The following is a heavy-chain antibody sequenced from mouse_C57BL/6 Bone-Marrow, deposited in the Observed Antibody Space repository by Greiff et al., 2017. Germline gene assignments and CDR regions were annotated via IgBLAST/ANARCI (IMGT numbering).Heavy chain of an antibody. J-gene: IGHJ2*01. Sequence: EVMLVESGGGLVKPGGSLKLSCAASGFTFSSYTMSWVRQTPEKRLEWVATISGGGGNTYYPDSVKGRFTISRDNAKNTLYLQMSSLRSEDTALYYCARHPQYPYFDYWGQGTTLTVSS. CDR1: GFTFSSYT. D-gene: IGHD5-1*01. V-gene: IGHV5-9*01. CDR3: ARHPQYPYFDY. CDR2: ISGGGGNT.